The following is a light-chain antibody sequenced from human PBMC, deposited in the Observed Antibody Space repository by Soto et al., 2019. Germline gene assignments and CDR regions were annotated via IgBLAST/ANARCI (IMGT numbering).Light chain of an antibody. Sequence: EIVLTQSPGTLSLSPGERATLSCRASQTISSSHLAWYQQKPGQAPRLLIYGASSRATDIPDRFSGSGSGADCTLTISRLKPEDFAVYYCQHYDSSLRTFGPGTKVELK. V-gene: IGKV3-20*01. CDR1: QTISSSH. J-gene: IGKJ1*01. CDR3: QHYDSSLRT. CDR2: GAS.